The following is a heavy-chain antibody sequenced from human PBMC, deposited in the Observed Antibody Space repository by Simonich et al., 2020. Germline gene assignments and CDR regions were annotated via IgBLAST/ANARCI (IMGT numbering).Heavy chain of an antibody. Sequence: QVQLVQSGAEVKKPGASVKVSCKASGYTFTGYYMHWVRQAPGQGLEWIGWINPNSGSTNYAQKFQGRVTMTRDTTISTAYMELSRLRSDDTAVYYCARGRLTGDKGAFDIWGQGTMVTVSS. CDR3: ARGRLTGDKGAFDI. CDR2: INPNSGST. J-gene: IGHJ3*02. D-gene: IGHD7-27*01. CDR1: GYTFTGYY. V-gene: IGHV1-2*02.